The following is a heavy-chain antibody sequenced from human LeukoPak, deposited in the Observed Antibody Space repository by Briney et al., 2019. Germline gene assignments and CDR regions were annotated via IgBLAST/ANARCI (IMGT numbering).Heavy chain of an antibody. CDR2: IFRGDGT. V-gene: IGHV3-66*01. CDR1: GFIVSTNY. CDR3: VKEVPGTTIYD. D-gene: IGHD4-11*01. Sequence: GGSLRLSCVASGFIVSTNYMSWVRQAPGKGLEWVAVIFRGDGTYHADSVKGGFTISRDTSKNTVYLHMNSLTAEDTAIYYCVKEVPGTTIYDWGQGILVTVSS. J-gene: IGHJ4*02.